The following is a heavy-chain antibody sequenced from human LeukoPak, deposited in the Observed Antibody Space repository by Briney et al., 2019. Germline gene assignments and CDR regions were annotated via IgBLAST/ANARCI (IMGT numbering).Heavy chain of an antibody. CDR3: ARERWHCRVNCYSVYYYALDV. D-gene: IGHD2-15*01. CDR2: VNPGNGDT. Sequence: ASVKVSCKGSGYTFTNYAVHWVRQAPGQRLEWLGWVNPGNGDTKYSQNFQGRVTVTSDTSAATAYVELNSLTSEDTAVYYCARERWHCRVNCYSVYYYALDVWGQGTTVTVSS. V-gene: IGHV1-3*01. CDR1: GYTFTNYA. J-gene: IGHJ6*02.